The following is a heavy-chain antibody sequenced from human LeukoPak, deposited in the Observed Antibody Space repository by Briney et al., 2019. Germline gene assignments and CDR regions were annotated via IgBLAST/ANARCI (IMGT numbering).Heavy chain of an antibody. D-gene: IGHD3-9*01. CDR1: GGSISSSSYY. CDR2: INHSGST. J-gene: IGHJ4*02. V-gene: IGHV4-39*07. CDR3: ARGPDILTGYWDY. Sequence: SETLSLTCTVSGGSISSSSYYWGWIRQPPGKGLEWIGEINHSGSTNYNPSLKSRVTISVDTSKNQFSLKLSSVTAADTAVYYCARGPDILTGYWDYWGQGTLVTVSS.